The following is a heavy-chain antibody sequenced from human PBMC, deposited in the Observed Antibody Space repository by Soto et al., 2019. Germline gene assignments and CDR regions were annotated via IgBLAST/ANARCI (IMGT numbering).Heavy chain of an antibody. V-gene: IGHV1-18*01. J-gene: IGHJ4*02. CDR2: ISGYDGNT. D-gene: IGHD3-10*01. Sequence: ASVKVSCKASGFTLNDFGVSWVRQAPGQGLVWMGWISGYDGNTNFAQKYEGRVTMTIDSSTSTAYMELRNLRSDDTAMYYCAREKWFGQTPFDSWGQGTLVTVSS. CDR3: AREKWFGQTPFDS. CDR1: GFTLNDFG.